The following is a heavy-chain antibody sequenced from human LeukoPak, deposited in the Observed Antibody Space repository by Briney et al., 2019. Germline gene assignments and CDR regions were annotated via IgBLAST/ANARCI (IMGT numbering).Heavy chain of an antibody. Sequence: PGGSLRLSCTASGFTFSGKSMSWVRQAPGKGLEWVANIKQDGSEKYYVDSVKGRFTISRDNAKNSLYLQMNSLRAEDTAVYYCAKGVVVAPDVTPFDYWGQGTLVTVSS. D-gene: IGHD2-2*01. CDR3: AKGVVVAPDVTPFDY. J-gene: IGHJ4*02. CDR1: GFTFSGKS. CDR2: IKQDGSEK. V-gene: IGHV3-7*03.